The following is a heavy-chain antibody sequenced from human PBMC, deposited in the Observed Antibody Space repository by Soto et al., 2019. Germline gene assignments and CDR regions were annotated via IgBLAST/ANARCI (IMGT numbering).Heavy chain of an antibody. CDR2: ISAYNGNT. CDR3: ARDLPWDYYGSGSYSPAG. J-gene: IGHJ4*02. D-gene: IGHD3-10*01. CDR1: GYTFTSYG. V-gene: IGHV1-18*01. Sequence: QVQLVQSGAEVKKPGASVKVSCKASGYTFTSYGISWVRQAPGQGLEWMGWISAYNGNTNYAQKLQGRVTMTTDTSTSTAYMELRSLRSDDTAVYYCARDLPWDYYGSGSYSPAGWGQGTLVTVSS.